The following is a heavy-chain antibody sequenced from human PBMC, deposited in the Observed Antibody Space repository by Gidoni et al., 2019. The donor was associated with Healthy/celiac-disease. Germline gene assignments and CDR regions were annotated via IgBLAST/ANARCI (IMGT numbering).Heavy chain of an antibody. J-gene: IGHJ6*02. D-gene: IGHD5-18*01. CDR2: ISGSGGST. CDR1: GFTFSSYA. Sequence: EVQLVESGGGLVQPGGSLRLSCAASGFTFSSYAMSWVRQAPGKGLEWVSAISGSGGSTYYADSVKGRFTISRDNSKNTLYLQMNSLRAEDTAVYYCAKDGSQQRYYYYYGMDVWGQGTTVTVSS. V-gene: IGHV3-23*04. CDR3: AKDGSQQRYYYYYGMDV.